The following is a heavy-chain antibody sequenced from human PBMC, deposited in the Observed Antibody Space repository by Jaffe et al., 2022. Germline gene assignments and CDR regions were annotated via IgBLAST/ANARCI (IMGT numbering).Heavy chain of an antibody. V-gene: IGHV1-24*01. D-gene: IGHD2-15*01. Sequence: QVQLVQSGAEVKKPGASVKVSCKVSGYTLTELSMHWVRQAPGKGLEWMGGFDPEDGETIYAQKFQGRVTMTEDTSTDTAYMELSSLRSEDTAVYYCATWMACSGGSCYYSVYAFDIWGQGTMVTVSS. CDR3: ATWMACSGGSCYYSVYAFDI. CDR2: FDPEDGET. J-gene: IGHJ3*02. CDR1: GYTLTELS.